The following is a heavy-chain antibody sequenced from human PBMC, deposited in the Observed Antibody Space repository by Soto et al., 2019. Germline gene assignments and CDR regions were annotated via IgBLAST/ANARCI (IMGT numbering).Heavy chain of an antibody. J-gene: IGHJ6*03. CDR2: INWNGGST. CDR1: GLTFDDYG. D-gene: IGHD6-13*01. V-gene: IGHV3-20*01. CDR3: ARNSSSWYGGNYYYYYMDV. Sequence: GGSLRLSCAASGLTFDDYGMSWVRQAPGKGLEWVSGINWNGGSTSYADSVKGRFTISRDNAKNSLYLQMNSLRAEDTALYHCARNSSSWYGGNYYYYYMDVWGKGTTVTVSS.